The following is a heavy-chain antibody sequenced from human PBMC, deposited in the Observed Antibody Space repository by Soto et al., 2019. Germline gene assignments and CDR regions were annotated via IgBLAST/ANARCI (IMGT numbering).Heavy chain of an antibody. CDR2: ISSSSSYI. Sequence: PGGSLRLSCAASGFTFSSYSMNWVRQAPGKGLEWVSSISSSSSYIYYADSVKGRFTISRDNAKNSLYLQMNSLRAEDTAVYYCARVLFGVVDNTSPFDYWGQGTLVTVSS. V-gene: IGHV3-21*01. CDR3: ARVLFGVVDNTSPFDY. D-gene: IGHD3-3*01. CDR1: GFTFSSYS. J-gene: IGHJ4*02.